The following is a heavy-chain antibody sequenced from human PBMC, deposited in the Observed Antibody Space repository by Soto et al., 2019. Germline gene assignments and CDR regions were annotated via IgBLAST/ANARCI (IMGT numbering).Heavy chain of an antibody. D-gene: IGHD3-22*01. CDR1: GGSISSYY. Sequence: SETLSLTCTVSGGSISSYYWSWIRQPPGKGLEWIGYTYYSGSTNYNPSLKSRVTISVDTSKNQFSLKLSSVTAADTAVYYCARHPYDSSGYYPTVFDYWGQGTLVTVSS. J-gene: IGHJ4*02. CDR3: ARHPYDSSGYYPTVFDY. V-gene: IGHV4-59*01. CDR2: TYYSGST.